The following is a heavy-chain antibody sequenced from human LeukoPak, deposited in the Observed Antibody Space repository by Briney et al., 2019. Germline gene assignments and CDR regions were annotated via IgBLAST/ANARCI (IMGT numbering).Heavy chain of an antibody. J-gene: IGHJ5*02. D-gene: IGHD3-10*01. CDR1: GGSVSSGSYY. V-gene: IGHV4-61*01. CDR3: ARDYYGSGSYYTGNWFDP. CDR2: IYYSGST. Sequence: PSETLSLTCTVSGGSVSSGSYYWSWIRQPPGKGLEWIGYIYYSGSTNYNPSLKSRVTISVDTSKNQFSLKLSSVTAADTAVYYCARDYYGSGSYYTGNWFDPWGQGTLVTVSS.